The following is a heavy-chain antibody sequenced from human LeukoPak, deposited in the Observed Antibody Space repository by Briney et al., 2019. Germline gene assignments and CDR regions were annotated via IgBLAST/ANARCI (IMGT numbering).Heavy chain of an antibody. CDR1: GFTFSSYA. Sequence: PGGSLRLSCAASGFTFSSYAMSWVREAPGKGLEWVSAISGSGGSTYYADSVKGRFTISRDNSKNTLYLQMNSLRAEDTAVYYCAKDQGYITGTPQADYWGQGTLVTVSS. J-gene: IGHJ4*02. CDR2: ISGSGGST. V-gene: IGHV3-23*01. CDR3: AKDQGYITGTPQADY. D-gene: IGHD1-7*01.